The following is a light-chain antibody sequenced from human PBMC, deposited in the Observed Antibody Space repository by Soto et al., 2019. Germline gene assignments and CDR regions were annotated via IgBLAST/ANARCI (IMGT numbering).Light chain of an antibody. CDR2: EVN. CDR1: SSDVGAYKF. Sequence: QSVLTQPPSASGSPGQSVTISCTGTSSDVGAYKFVSWYQLHPGKAPKLMIYEVNVRPSGVPDRFSGSKSGNPASLTVSGLQVEDEADYYCSSYGGRSNLVFGGGTKLTVL. CDR3: SSYGGRSNLV. J-gene: IGLJ2*01. V-gene: IGLV2-8*01.